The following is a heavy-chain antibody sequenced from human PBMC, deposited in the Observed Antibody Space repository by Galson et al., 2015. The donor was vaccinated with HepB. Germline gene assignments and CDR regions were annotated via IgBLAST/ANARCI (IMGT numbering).Heavy chain of an antibody. D-gene: IGHD6-19*01. J-gene: IGHJ3*02. CDR2: ISYGGRNR. CDR3: AKEQRQWLVPAGDAFDI. CDR1: GFTFSSYR. Sequence: SLRLSCAASGFTFSSYRMHWARQAPGKGLEWVAVISYGGRNRHYPESVKGRFTISRDNSKNTLYLQMNSLRPEDTAVYYCAKEQRQWLVPAGDAFDIWGQGTMVTVSS. V-gene: IGHV3-30*18.